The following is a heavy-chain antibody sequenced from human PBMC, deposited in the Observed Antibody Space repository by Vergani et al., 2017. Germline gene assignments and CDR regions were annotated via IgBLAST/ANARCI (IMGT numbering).Heavy chain of an antibody. V-gene: IGHV1-24*01. CDR2: FDPEDGET. Sequence: QVQLVQSGAEVKKPGASVKVSCKVSGYTLTELSMHWVRQAPGKGLEWMGGFDPEDGETIYAQKFQGRVTMNEDTSTDTAYMELSSLRSEDTAVYYCATPSRYSSSSTFDYWGQGTLVTVSS. CDR3: ATPSRYSSSSTFDY. D-gene: IGHD6-6*01. CDR1: GYTLTELS. J-gene: IGHJ4*02.